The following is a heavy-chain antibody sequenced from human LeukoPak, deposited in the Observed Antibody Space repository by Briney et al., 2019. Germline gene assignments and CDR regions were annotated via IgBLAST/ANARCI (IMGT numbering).Heavy chain of an antibody. CDR2: MNPNSGNT. CDR3: ARDSDFWSGYFYYYYMDV. D-gene: IGHD3-3*01. J-gene: IGHJ6*03. Sequence: ASVKVSCKASGYTFTSYDINWVRQATGQGLEWMGWMNPNSGNTGYAQKFQGRVTITRDTSASTAYMELSGLRSEDTAVYYCARDSDFWSGYFYYYYMDVWGKGTTVTVSS. V-gene: IGHV1-8*01. CDR1: GYTFTSYD.